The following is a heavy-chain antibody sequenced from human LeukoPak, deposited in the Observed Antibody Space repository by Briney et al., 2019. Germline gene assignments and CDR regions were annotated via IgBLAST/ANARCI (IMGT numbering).Heavy chain of an antibody. J-gene: IGHJ3*02. CDR2: IKQEGRTI. D-gene: IGHD1-26*01. V-gene: IGHV3-7*01. CDR3: ATDPPWENDAFDI. Sequence: GGSVRLSCAASGFTFSSYSMNWVRQAPGKGLEWVANIKQEGRTIYYMDSVKGRFTISRDNGKNSLYLQMHSLRGEDTAVYYCATDPPWENDAFDIWGQGTMVTVSS. CDR1: GFTFSSYS.